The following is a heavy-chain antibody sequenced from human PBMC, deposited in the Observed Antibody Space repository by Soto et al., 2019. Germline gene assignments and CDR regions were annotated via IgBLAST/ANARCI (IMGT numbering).Heavy chain of an antibody. CDR3: AREIAADGRYYYCMAV. V-gene: IGHV4-34*01. CDR2: INHSGST. Sequence: SETLSLTCAVYGGSFSGYYWSLIRQPPGKGLEWIGEINHSGSTNYDPSLKSRVTISVATSKNQFSLKLSSVTAGDTAVYYCAREIAADGRYYYCMAVWRQVTTVTVSS. J-gene: IGHJ6*02. CDR1: GGSFSGYY. D-gene: IGHD6-13*01.